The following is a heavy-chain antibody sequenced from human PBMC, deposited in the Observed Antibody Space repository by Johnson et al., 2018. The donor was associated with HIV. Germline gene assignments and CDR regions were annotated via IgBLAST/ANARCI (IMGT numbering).Heavy chain of an antibody. Sequence: QVQLVESGGGLVQPGRSLRLSCAASGFTFSSYAMHWVRQAPGKGLEWVAVISYDGSNKYYADSVKGRFTISRDNSKNTLYLQMNSLRAEDTAMYYCARRIAAADDAFDIWGLGTMVTVSS. CDR3: ARRIAAADDAFDI. CDR2: ISYDGSNK. D-gene: IGHD6-25*01. V-gene: IGHV3-30*04. CDR1: GFTFSSYA. J-gene: IGHJ3*02.